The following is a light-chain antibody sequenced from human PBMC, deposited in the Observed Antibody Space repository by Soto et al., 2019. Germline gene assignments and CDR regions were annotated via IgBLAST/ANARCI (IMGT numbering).Light chain of an antibody. CDR1: QDISSA. CDR2: DAS. Sequence: AIQLTQSPSSLSASLGDRVTITCRASQDISSALAWYQQKPGKAPKLLIYDASSLESGVPSRFSGSGSGTDFTLTISSLQPEDFATYYCQQFKSFPRTFGQGTKLEI. CDR3: QQFKSFPRT. V-gene: IGKV1-13*02. J-gene: IGKJ2*01.